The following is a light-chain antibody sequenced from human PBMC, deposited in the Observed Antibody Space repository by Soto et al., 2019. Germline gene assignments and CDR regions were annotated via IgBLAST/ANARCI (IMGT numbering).Light chain of an antibody. CDR1: KLGDKY. Sequence: SSELTQPPSVSVSPGQTASITCSGDKLGDKYACWYQQKPGQSPVLVIYQGSKRPSGIPERFSGSNSGNTATLTISGTQAMDEADYYCQAWDSSTYVFGTGTKLTVL. CDR2: QGS. J-gene: IGLJ1*01. CDR3: QAWDSSTYV. V-gene: IGLV3-1*01.